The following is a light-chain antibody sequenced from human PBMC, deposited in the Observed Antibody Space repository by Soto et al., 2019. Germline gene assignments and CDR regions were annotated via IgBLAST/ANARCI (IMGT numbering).Light chain of an antibody. Sequence: DIQMTQSPSSLSASVGDRVTITCRASQSISSYLNWYQQKPGKAPKLLIYAASSLQSGVPSRFSGSGSGTDFTLTMSSLQPENFATYYCEQSYSTPSNTFGQGTKLEIK. CDR2: AAS. J-gene: IGKJ2*01. V-gene: IGKV1-39*01. CDR3: EQSYSTPSNT. CDR1: QSISSY.